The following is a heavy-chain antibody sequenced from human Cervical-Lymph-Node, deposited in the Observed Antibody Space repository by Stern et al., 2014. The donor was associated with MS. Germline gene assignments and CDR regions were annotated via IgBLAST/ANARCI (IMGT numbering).Heavy chain of an antibody. CDR2: LWYEENKT. CDR1: GFTFSYYG. V-gene: IGHV3-33*01. Sequence: QDQLVQSGGGVVQPGRSLRLACATSGFTFSYYGMAWVRQAPGQGLGGGALLWYEENKTYYTDSVKGRFTISRDTSKNTLYLQMDNLRAEDTAVYYCARDSRDYLNYYGLDVWGQGTTVTVS. D-gene: IGHD4-17*01. CDR3: ARDSRDYLNYYGLDV. J-gene: IGHJ6*02.